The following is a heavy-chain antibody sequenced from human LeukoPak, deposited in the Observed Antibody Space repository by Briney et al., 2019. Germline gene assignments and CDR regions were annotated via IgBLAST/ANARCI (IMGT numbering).Heavy chain of an antibody. Sequence: GASVKVSCKASGYTFTGYYMHWVRRAPGQGLEWMGWINPNSGGTNYAQKFQGRVTMTRDTSISTAYMELSRLRSDDTAVYYCARGEGIVGATVGYWGQGTLVTVSS. D-gene: IGHD1-26*01. CDR2: INPNSGGT. CDR3: ARGEGIVGATVGY. V-gene: IGHV1-2*02. CDR1: GYTFTGYY. J-gene: IGHJ4*02.